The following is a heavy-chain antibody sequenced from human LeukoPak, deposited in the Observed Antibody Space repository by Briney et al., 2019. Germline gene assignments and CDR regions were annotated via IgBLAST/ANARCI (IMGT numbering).Heavy chain of an antibody. Sequence: PGGSLRLSCAASGFSFGDYGMSWVRHAPGPGLEWVSGINVNGGSTGYADSVKGRFTITRDNAKNPLYLQMNSLRAEDTALYYCARALVRGWFDPWGQGTLVTVSS. CDR1: GFSFGDYG. V-gene: IGHV3-20*04. D-gene: IGHD6-13*01. CDR2: INVNGGST. J-gene: IGHJ5*02. CDR3: ARALVRGWFDP.